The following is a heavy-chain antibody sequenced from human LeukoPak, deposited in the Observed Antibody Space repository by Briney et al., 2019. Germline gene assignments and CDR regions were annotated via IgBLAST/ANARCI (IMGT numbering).Heavy chain of an antibody. CDR1: EFTFNTYC. V-gene: IGHV3-33*01. D-gene: IGHD3-22*01. CDR3: PRGNHDADRSGYISVGSHGMAV. Sequence: PGRSLRLSCAASEFTFNTYCMHWGRQAPGKGLEWGAVIWYDGSNKYYADSVKGRFTISRHNSNNTLYLQMHSLRAEDTAVYHCPRGNHDADRSGYISVGSHGMAVWGQASTVTVSS. J-gene: IGHJ6*02. CDR2: IWYDGSNK.